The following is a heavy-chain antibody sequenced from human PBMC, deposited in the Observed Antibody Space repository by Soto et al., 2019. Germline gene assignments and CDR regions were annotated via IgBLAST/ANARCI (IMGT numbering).Heavy chain of an antibody. CDR3: AKSEGGVSGTVDC. Sequence: PGGSLRLSCAASGFTFSSCAMSWVRRAPGKGLEWVSGISGGGKNTYYADSVKGRVAISRDNSKNILYLQMNSLRVEDTAVYYCAKSEGGVSGTVDCWGQGIQVTVYS. D-gene: IGHD1-26*01. CDR1: GFTFSSCA. V-gene: IGHV3-23*01. J-gene: IGHJ4*02. CDR2: ISGGGKNT.